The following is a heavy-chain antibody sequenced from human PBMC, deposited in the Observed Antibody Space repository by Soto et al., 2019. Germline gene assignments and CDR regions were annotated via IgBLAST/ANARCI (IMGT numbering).Heavy chain of an antibody. D-gene: IGHD3-9*01. CDR3: FREYYDILTGSPTSYYYYYYGMDV. Sequence: PSETLSLTCTVSGGSISSSSYYWGWIRQPPGKGMEWIGSIYYSGSTYYNPSLKSRVTISVDTSKNQFSLKLSSVTAADTSVYYCFREYYDILTGSPTSYYYYYYGMDVWGQGTTVTVSS. CDR1: GGSISSSSYY. V-gene: IGHV4-39*01. J-gene: IGHJ6*02. CDR2: IYYSGST.